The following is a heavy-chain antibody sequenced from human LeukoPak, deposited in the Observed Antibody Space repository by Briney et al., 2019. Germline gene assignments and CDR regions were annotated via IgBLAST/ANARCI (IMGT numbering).Heavy chain of an antibody. D-gene: IGHD4-23*01. V-gene: IGHV6-1*01. CDR1: GDSVSSHSAT. Sequence: SQTLSLTCAISGDSVSSHSATWNWIRQSPSRGLEWLGRTKYRSNWYSDYAVSVKGRITINPDTSKNQFSLQLNSVTPEDTAVYYCARAFTDYGGIPFDYWGQGTLVTVSS. J-gene: IGHJ4*02. CDR2: TKYRSNWYS. CDR3: ARAFTDYGGIPFDY.